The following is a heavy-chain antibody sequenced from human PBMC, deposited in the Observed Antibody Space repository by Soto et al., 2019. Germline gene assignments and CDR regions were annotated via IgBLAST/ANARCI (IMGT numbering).Heavy chain of an antibody. CDR1: GFTFGSYW. CDR2: IKQDESEK. J-gene: IGHJ4*02. V-gene: IGHV3-7*04. D-gene: IGHD2-2*01. Sequence: GGSLRLSCAASGFTFGSYWMSWVRQAPGKGLEWVANIKQDESEKYYVDSVKGRFTISRDNAKNSLYLQMNSLRAEDTAVYYCARARKSYQLLSHYFDYWGQGTLVTVSS. CDR3: ARARKSYQLLSHYFDY.